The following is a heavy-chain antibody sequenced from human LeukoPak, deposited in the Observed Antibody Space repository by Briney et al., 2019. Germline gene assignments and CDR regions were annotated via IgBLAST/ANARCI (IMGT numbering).Heavy chain of an antibody. CDR2: IIPIFGTA. CDR3: ARDRPHTVTPFLGAFDI. D-gene: IGHD4-17*01. J-gene: IGHJ3*02. Sequence: SVRVSCKASGGTFTSYAISWVRQAPGQGLEWMGRIIPIFGTANYAQKFQGRVTITTDESTSTAYMELSSLRSEDTAVYYCARDRPHTVTPFLGAFDIWGQGTMVTVSS. V-gene: IGHV1-69*05. CDR1: GGTFTSYA.